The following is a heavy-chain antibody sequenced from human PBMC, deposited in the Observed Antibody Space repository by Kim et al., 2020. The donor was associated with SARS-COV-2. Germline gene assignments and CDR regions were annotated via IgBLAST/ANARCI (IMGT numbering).Heavy chain of an antibody. V-gene: IGHV4-31*03. D-gene: IGHD6-19*01. CDR2: IYYSGST. Sequence: SETLSLTCTVSGGSISSGGYYWSWIRQHPGKGLEWIGYIYYSGSTYYNPSIKSRVTISVDTSKNQFSLKLSSVTAADTAVYYCARDFRQYSSGWSSPFDPWGQGTLVTVSS. J-gene: IGHJ5*02. CDR1: GGSISSGGYY. CDR3: ARDFRQYSSGWSSPFDP.